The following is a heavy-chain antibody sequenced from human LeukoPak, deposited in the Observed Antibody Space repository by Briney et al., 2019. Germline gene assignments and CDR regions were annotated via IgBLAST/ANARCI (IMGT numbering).Heavy chain of an antibody. D-gene: IGHD5-24*01. Sequence: GGSLRLSCAASGFTFSDYSMNWVRQAPGKGLEWISYIGISSGNTKYADSVKGRFTISGDSAKSSLYLQMNSLRVEDTAVYYCARDHNYAFDNWGQRTLVTVSS. CDR3: ARDHNYAFDN. J-gene: IGHJ4*02. V-gene: IGHV3-48*04. CDR1: GFTFSDYS. CDR2: IGISSGNT.